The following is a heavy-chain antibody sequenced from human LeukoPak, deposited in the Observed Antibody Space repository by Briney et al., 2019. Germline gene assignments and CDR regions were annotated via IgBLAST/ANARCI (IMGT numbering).Heavy chain of an antibody. CDR2: ISSSNSFI. CDR1: GFAFSNYG. J-gene: IGHJ4*02. V-gene: IGHV3-21*01. CDR3: ARDLFDYVWGSYED. Sequence: KTGGSLRLSCAASGFAFSNYGMNWVRQAPGKGLEWVSSISSSNSFIYYADSVKGRFTISRVNAKHSIFLQMNSLREEDTVVYYCARDLFDYVWGSYEDWGQGTLVTVSS. D-gene: IGHD3-16*01.